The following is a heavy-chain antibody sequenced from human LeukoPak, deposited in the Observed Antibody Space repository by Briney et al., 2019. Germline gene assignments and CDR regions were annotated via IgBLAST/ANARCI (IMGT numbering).Heavy chain of an antibody. J-gene: IGHJ4*02. Sequence: GGSLRLSCAASGFTFSTYAMNWVRQAPGKGLEWVSVISVSGGSTYYADSVKGRFTISRDNSKNTLYLQMNSLRAEDTAVYYCAKDRQQLAYDYWGQGTLVTVSS. V-gene: IGHV3-23*01. D-gene: IGHD6-13*01. CDR3: AKDRQQLAYDY. CDR1: GFTFSTYA. CDR2: ISVSGGST.